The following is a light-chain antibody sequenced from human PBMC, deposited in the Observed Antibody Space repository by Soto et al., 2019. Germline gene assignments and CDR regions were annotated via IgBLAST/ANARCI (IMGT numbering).Light chain of an antibody. J-gene: IGLJ2*01. CDR3: SSYSSSSTLTI. V-gene: IGLV2-14*03. CDR1: TSDIGAYNY. Sequence: QSVLAQAASVSGSPGQSITISCTGTTSDIGAYNYVSWYQHHPGKAPKVMIYDVSNRPSGVSIRFSGSKSGTTASLTISGLRAEDEADYYCSSYSSSSTLTIFGGGTELTVL. CDR2: DVS.